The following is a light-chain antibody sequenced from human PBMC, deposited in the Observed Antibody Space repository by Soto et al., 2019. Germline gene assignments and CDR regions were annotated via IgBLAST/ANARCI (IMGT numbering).Light chain of an antibody. Sequence: DLVMTQSPLSLPVTPGEPASISCRSSQSLLHSNGYNYLDWYLQKLGQSPQLLIYLGSNRASGVPDRFSGSGSGTDFTLKISRVEAEDVGVYYCMQALQTPLTFGGGTKVEIK. CDR3: MQALQTPLT. J-gene: IGKJ4*01. V-gene: IGKV2-28*01. CDR2: LGS. CDR1: QSLLHSNGYNY.